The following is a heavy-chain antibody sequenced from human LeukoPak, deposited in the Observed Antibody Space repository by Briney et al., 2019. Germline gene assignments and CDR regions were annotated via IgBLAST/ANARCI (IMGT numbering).Heavy chain of an antibody. J-gene: IGHJ3*02. V-gene: IGHV3-21*01. CDR1: GFTFSSYC. Sequence: GGSLRLSCAASGFTFSSYCMNWVRQAPGKGLEWVSSISSSSSYIYYADSVKGRFTISRDNAKNSLYLQMNSLRAEDTAVYYCVRPMTGDADDAFDIWGQGTMVTVSS. CDR2: ISSSSSYI. D-gene: IGHD3-16*01. CDR3: VRPMTGDADDAFDI.